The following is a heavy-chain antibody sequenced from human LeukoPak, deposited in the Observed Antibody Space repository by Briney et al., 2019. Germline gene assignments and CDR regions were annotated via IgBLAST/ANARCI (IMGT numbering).Heavy chain of an antibody. D-gene: IGHD3-10*01. CDR2: IIPLFDRT. CDR1: GGSFTSYA. CDR3: ARQQNMVRGMKIGY. Sequence: SVKVSCKASGGSFTSYAISWIRQAPGQGLEWVGGIIPLFDRTTYAPGFQGRVTITADKATSTAYMELSGLTSEDTAVYYCARQQNMVRGMKIGYWGQGTLVTVSS. J-gene: IGHJ4*02. V-gene: IGHV1-69*06.